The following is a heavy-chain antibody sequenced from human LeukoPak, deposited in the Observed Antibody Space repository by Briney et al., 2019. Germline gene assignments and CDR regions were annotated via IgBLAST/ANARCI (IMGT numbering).Heavy chain of an antibody. J-gene: IGHJ4*02. CDR2: ISAYNGNT. Sequence: ASVKVSCKASGYTFTSYGISWVRQAPGQGLEWMGWISAYNGNTNYAQKLQGRVTMTTDTSTSTAYMELRSLRSDDTAVYYCARVYNWNDAGSFDYWGQGTLVTVSS. V-gene: IGHV1-18*01. D-gene: IGHD1-1*01. CDR3: ARVYNWNDAGSFDY. CDR1: GYTFTSYG.